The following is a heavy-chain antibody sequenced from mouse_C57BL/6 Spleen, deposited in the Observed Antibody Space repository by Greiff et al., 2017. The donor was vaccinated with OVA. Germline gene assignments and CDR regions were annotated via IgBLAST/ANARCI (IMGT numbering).Heavy chain of an antibody. D-gene: IGHD1-1*01. V-gene: IGHV1-82*01. J-gene: IGHJ2*01. CDR2: IYPGDGDT. CDR3: ARGTVVAVDY. Sequence: VQGVESGPELVQPGASVKISCTASGYAFRSSWMNWVKQRPGKGLEWIGRIYPGDGDTNYNGKFKGKATLTADKSSSTAYMQLSSLTSEDSAFYFFARGTVVAVDYWGQGTTLTVSS. CDR1: GYAFRSSW.